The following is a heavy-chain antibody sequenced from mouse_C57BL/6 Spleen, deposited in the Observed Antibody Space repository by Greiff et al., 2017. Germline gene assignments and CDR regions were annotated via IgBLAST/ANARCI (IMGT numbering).Heavy chain of an antibody. V-gene: IGHV1-69*01. D-gene: IGHD1-1*01. Sequence: QVQLQQPGAELVMPGASVKLSCKASGYTFTSYWMHWVKQRPGQGLEWIGEIDPSDSYTNYNQKFKGKSTLTVDKSSSPAYMQLSSLTSEDSAVYYCARGGYYGSSPFDYWGQGTTLTVSS. J-gene: IGHJ2*01. CDR1: GYTFTSYW. CDR3: ARGGYYGSSPFDY. CDR2: IDPSDSYT.